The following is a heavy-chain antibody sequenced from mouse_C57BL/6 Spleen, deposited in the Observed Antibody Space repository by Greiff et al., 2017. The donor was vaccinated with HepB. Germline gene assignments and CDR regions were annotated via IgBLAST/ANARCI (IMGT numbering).Heavy chain of an antibody. J-gene: IGHJ4*01. V-gene: IGHV1-82*01. CDR1: GYAFSSSW. CDR2: IYPGDGDT. Sequence: QVQLKESGPELVKPGASVEISCKASGYAFSSSWMNWVKQRPGKGLEWIGRIYPGDGDTNYNGKFKGKATLTADKSSSTAYMQLSSLTSEDSAVYFCAREGVLLGYAMDYWGQGTSVTVSS. CDR3: AREGVLLGYAMDY.